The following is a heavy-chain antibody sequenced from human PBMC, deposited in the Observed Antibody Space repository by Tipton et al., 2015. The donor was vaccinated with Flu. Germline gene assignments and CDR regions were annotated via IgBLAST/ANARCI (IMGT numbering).Heavy chain of an antibody. V-gene: IGHV3-30*18. Sequence: QLVQSGGGVVQPGRSLRLSCAASGFTFSSYGMHWVRQAPGKGLEWVAVISYDGSNKYYADSVKGRFTISRDNSKNTLYLQMNSLRAEDTAVYYCAKEIRSSSWYYYYYGMDVWGQGTTVTVSS. J-gene: IGHJ6*02. CDR2: ISYDGSNK. D-gene: IGHD6-13*01. CDR1: GFTFSSYG. CDR3: AKEIRSSSWYYYYYGMDV.